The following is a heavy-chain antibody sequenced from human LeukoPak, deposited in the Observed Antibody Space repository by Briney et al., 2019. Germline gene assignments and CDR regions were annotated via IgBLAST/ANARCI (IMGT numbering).Heavy chain of an antibody. D-gene: IGHD6-6*01. CDR2: IRGDGGEK. CDR3: ARGGAARPDF. Sequence: GGSLRLSCAASGFTFSTYWMNWFRQTPGKGLEWVAKIRGDGGEKDHVASVKGRFTISRDNAKNSLYQQMNSLRVEDTAIYYCARGGAARPDFWGQGTLVTVSS. CDR1: GFTFSTYW. J-gene: IGHJ4*02. V-gene: IGHV3-7*01.